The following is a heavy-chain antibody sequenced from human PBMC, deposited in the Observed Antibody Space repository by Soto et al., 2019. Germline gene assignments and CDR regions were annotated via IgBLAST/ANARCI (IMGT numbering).Heavy chain of an antibody. D-gene: IGHD6-19*01. Sequence: QVQLVQSGAEVKKPGASVKVSCKASGYNFISYDINWVRQAPGQGLEWMGWMNPDTDFGNTGYAPKFQGRVTMTRDTSTNTAYMELSSLRSDDTAIYYCARTSSWYNSYYGLDAWGHGTTVIVSS. J-gene: IGHJ6*02. CDR1: GYNFISYD. CDR2: MNPDTDFGNT. CDR3: ARTSSWYNSYYGLDA. V-gene: IGHV1-8*01.